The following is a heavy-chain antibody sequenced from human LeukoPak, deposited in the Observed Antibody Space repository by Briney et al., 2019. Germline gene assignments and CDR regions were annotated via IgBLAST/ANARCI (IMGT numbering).Heavy chain of an antibody. CDR3: ASPNSGSLYRAFIS. CDR1: GFTFSSYW. D-gene: IGHD1-26*01. CDR2: IKQDGSEK. V-gene: IGHV3-7*01. J-gene: IGHJ5*02. Sequence: GGSLRLSCAASGFTFSSYWMSWVRQAPGKGLEWVANIKQDGSEKYYVDSVKGRFTISRDNAKNSLYLQMNSLRAEDTAVYYCASPNSGSLYRAFISWGQGTLVTVSS.